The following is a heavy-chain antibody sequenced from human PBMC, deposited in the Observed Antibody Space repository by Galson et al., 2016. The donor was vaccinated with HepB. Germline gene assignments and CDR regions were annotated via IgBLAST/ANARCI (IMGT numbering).Heavy chain of an antibody. CDR3: ATSYCSGSSYYYFDY. Sequence: SLRLSCAASGFSFSSYSMNWVRQAPGKGLEWVSSISSSSSYIYYADSVKGRFTISRDNAKNSLYLQMNSLRDEDTAVYYCATSYCSGSSYYYFDYWGQGTLVTVSS. CDR1: GFSFSSYS. D-gene: IGHD2-15*01. J-gene: IGHJ4*02. CDR2: ISSSSSYI. V-gene: IGHV3-21*01.